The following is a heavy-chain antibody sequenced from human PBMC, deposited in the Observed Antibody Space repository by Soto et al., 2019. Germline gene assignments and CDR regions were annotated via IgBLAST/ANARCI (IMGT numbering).Heavy chain of an antibody. D-gene: IGHD1-26*01. CDR1: GGSISNSPYY. V-gene: IGHV4-39*01. J-gene: IGHJ4*02. CDR3: ARRSGGGYLTLGY. Sequence: SETLSLTCTVSGGSISNSPYYWGWIRQPPGKGLEWIGDIYYSGNTYYNPSLKSRVTISVDTSKNQFSLKLSSVTAADTAVYYCARRSGGGYLTLGYWGQGTLVTVSS. CDR2: IYYSGNT.